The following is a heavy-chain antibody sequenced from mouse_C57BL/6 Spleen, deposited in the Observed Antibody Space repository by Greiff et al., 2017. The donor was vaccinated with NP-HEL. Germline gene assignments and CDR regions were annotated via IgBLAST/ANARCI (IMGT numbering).Heavy chain of an antibody. CDR2: INPSNGGT. J-gene: IGHJ1*03. Sequence: QVQLKQPGTELVKPGASVKLSCKASGYTFTSYWMHWVKQRPGQGLEWIGNINPSNGGTNYNEKFKSKATLTVDKSSSTAYMQLSSLTSEDSAVYYCARSSVVDSYWYFDVWGTGTTVTVSS. D-gene: IGHD1-1*01. CDR3: ARSSVVDSYWYFDV. V-gene: IGHV1-53*01. CDR1: GYTFTSYW.